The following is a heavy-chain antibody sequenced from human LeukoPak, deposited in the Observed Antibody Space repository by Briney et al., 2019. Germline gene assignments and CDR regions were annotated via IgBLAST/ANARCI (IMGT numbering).Heavy chain of an antibody. J-gene: IGHJ4*02. CDR2: ISGSGGST. CDR3: AKDAWFGELSYFDY. D-gene: IGHD3-10*01. Sequence: GGSLRLSCAASGFTFRDAWMTWVRQAPGKGLEWVSAISGSGGSTYYADSVKGRFTISRDNSKNTLYLQMNSLRAEDTAVYYCAKDAWFGELSYFDYWGQGTLVTVSS. V-gene: IGHV3-23*01. CDR1: GFTFRDA.